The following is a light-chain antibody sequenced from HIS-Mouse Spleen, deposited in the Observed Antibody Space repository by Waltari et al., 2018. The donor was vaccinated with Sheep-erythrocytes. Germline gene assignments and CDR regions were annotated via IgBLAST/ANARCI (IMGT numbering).Light chain of an antibody. CDR1: SSDVGGYNY. CDR2: DVS. CDR3: CSYAGSYNHV. J-gene: IGLJ1*01. V-gene: IGLV2-11*01. Sequence: HSALTQPRSVSGSPGQSVTISCTGTSSDVGGYNYVSWYQQHPGKAPKLMIYDVSTRPSGVPDRFSGSKSGNTASLTISGLQAEDEADYYCCSYAGSYNHVFATGTKVTVL.